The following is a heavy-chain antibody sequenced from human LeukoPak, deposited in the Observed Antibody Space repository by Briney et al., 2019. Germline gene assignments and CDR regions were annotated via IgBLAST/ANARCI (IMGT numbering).Heavy chain of an antibody. CDR2: ISGSGGGT. CDR1: GFTFSSYA. CDR3: AKGNWRYFDY. J-gene: IGHJ4*02. D-gene: IGHD1-1*01. Sequence: PGGSLRLSCAASGFTFSSYAMSWVRQAPGKGLEWVSTISGSGGGTYYADSVKGRFTISRDNSKNTLYLQMNSLGADDTAVYYCAKGNWRYFDYWGQGTLVTVSS. V-gene: IGHV3-23*01.